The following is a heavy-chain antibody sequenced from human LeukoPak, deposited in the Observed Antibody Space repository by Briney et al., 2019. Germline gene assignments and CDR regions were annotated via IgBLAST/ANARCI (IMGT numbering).Heavy chain of an antibody. D-gene: IGHD6-25*01. V-gene: IGHV3-74*01. CDR3: ARDRIGLSGYHDY. J-gene: IGHJ4*02. Sequence: GGSLRLSCAASGFTFSSYWMHWVRQAPGKGLVWVSRINSDGSSTSYADSVKGRFTISRDNAKNTLYLQMNSLRAEDTAVCYCARDRIGLSGYHDYWGQGTLVTVSS. CDR2: INSDGSST. CDR1: GFTFSSYW.